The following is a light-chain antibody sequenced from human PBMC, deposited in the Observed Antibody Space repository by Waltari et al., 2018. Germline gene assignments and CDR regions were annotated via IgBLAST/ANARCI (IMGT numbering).Light chain of an antibody. V-gene: IGLV3-19*01. CDR1: TRRIYS. CDR2: GNN. J-gene: IGLJ3*02. CDR3: NSRDNSGNHQV. Sequence: SSELTQDPAVSVALGQTVSITCHGDTRRIYSSAWFQQRPGQAPVLVIYGNNNRPSGIPDRFSGSNSGNRASLTITGAQAEDEADYYCNSRDNSGNHQVFGGGTRLTVL.